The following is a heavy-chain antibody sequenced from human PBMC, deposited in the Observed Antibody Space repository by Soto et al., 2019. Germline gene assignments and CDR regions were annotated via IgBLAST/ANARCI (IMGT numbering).Heavy chain of an antibody. Sequence: QVQLVESGGGVVQPGRSLRLSCAGSGFTFGNYGMHWVRQAPGKGLEWLTVISHDGGEEYYIDAVKGRLTISRDNSKKTVYLYMNSVRAEDTAVYYCAKGGGQWWFIDYWGQGTLVTVSS. D-gene: IGHD2-15*01. V-gene: IGHV3-30*18. CDR1: GFTFGNYG. J-gene: IGHJ4*02. CDR2: ISHDGGEE. CDR3: AKGGGQWWFIDY.